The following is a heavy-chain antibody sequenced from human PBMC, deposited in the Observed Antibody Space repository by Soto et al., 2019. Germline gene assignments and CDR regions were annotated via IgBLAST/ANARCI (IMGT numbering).Heavy chain of an antibody. D-gene: IGHD2-21*01. CDR2: IYSSVGT. J-gene: IGHJ4*02. CDR1: GGSVSSGGFY. V-gene: IGHV4-61*08. CDR3: ARAGSIFIAIDN. Sequence: PSETLSLTCTVSGGSVSSGGFYWSWIRQPPGKGLEWLGYIYSSVGTTYNPSLKDRVTISDDTSKNQFSLTLNSVTAADAAVYFCARAGSIFIAIDNWGQGTLVTVSS.